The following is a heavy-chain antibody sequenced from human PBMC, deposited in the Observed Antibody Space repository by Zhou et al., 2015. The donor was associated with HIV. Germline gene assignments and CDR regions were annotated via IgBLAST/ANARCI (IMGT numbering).Heavy chain of an antibody. CDR3: ATAGPHYFYYYYMTS. V-gene: IGHV1-8*01. J-gene: IGHJ6*03. CDR1: GYTFTSYD. CDR2: MNPNSGNT. Sequence: QVQLVQSGAEVKKPGASVKVSCKASGYTFTSYDINWVRQATGQGLEWMGWMNPNSGNTGYAQKFQGRVTMTRNTSISTAYLEVSSLRSEDTAVYYCATAGPHYFYYYYMTSGAKGPRSPSP.